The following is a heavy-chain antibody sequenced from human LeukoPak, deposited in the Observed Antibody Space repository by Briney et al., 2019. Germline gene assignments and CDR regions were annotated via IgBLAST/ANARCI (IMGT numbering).Heavy chain of an antibody. Sequence: PSETLSLTCAVSGYSISSGYYWGWIRQPPGKGLEWIGSIYHSRSTYYNPSLKSRVTISVDTSKNQFSLKLSSVTAADTAVYYCAASPTGDVDYWGQGTLVTVSS. J-gene: IGHJ4*02. D-gene: IGHD7-27*01. CDR1: GYSISSGYY. V-gene: IGHV4-38-2*01. CDR3: AASPTGDVDY. CDR2: IYHSRST.